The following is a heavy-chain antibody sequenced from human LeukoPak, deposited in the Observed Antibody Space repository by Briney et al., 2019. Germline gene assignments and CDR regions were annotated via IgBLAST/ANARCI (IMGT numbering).Heavy chain of an antibody. CDR2: IYYSGST. Sequence: SETLSLTCTVSGGSISSYYWSWIRQPPGKGLEWIGDIYYSGSTNYNPSLKSRVTISVDTSKNQFSLKLSSVTAADTAVYYCARTPRRGYCSGGSCQSYYLDCWGQGTLVTVSS. J-gene: IGHJ4*02. V-gene: IGHV4-59*01. CDR3: ARTPRRGYCSGGSCQSYYLDC. CDR1: GGSISSYY. D-gene: IGHD2-15*01.